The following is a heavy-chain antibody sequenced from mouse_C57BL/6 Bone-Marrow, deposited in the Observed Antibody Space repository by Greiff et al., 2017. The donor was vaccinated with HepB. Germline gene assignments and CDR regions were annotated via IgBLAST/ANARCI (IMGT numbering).Heavy chain of an antibody. CDR2: ISSGGDYI. CDR3: TRDPIYYGSSYDAMDY. Sequence: EVNLVESGEGLVKPGGSLKLSCAASGFTFSSYAMSWVRQTPEKRLEWVAYISSGGDYIYYADTVKGRFTISRDNARNTLYLQMSSLKSEDTAMYYCTRDPIYYGSSYDAMDYWGQGTSVTVSS. CDR1: GFTFSSYA. V-gene: IGHV5-9-1*02. D-gene: IGHD1-1*01. J-gene: IGHJ4*01.